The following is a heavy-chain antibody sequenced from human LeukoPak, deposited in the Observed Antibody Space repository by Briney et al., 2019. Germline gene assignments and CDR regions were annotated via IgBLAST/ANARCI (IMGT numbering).Heavy chain of an antibody. D-gene: IGHD3-10*01. Sequence: PSQTLSLTCTVSGVSISSGDYYWSWIRQPPGKGLEWIGYIYYSGSTYYNPSLKSRVTISVDTSKNQFSLKLSSVTAADTAVYYCAREKRIRGYFDYWGQGTLVTVSS. V-gene: IGHV4-30-4*01. CDR3: AREKRIRGYFDY. CDR1: GVSISSGDYY. J-gene: IGHJ4*02. CDR2: IYYSGST.